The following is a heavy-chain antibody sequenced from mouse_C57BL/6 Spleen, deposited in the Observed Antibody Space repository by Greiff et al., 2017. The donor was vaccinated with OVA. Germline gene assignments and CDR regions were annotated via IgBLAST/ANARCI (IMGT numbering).Heavy chain of an antibody. J-gene: IGHJ1*03. CDR3: ARRAPMATTTWYFDV. CDR1: GFSLSTSGMG. CDR2: IYWDDDK. Sequence: QVQLKQSGPGLLQSSQTLSLTCSFSGFSLSTSGMGVSWIRQPSGKGLEWLAHIYWDDDKRYNPSLKSRPTISKDTSRNQVFLKITSVDTADTATYYCARRAPMATTTWYFDVWGTGTTVTVSS. V-gene: IGHV8-12*01. D-gene: IGHD2-2*01.